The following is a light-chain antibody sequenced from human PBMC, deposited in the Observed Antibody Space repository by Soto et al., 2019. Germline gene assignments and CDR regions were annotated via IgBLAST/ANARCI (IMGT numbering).Light chain of an antibody. Sequence: EIVLTQSPGTLSLSPGERATLFCRASQRVYSNYFAWYQQKPGQAPRLLIYGASSRATGISDRFSGSGSGTGFTLTISRLEPEDFAVYYCQQYVSSPITFGQGTRLEIK. CDR1: QRVYSNY. J-gene: IGKJ5*01. CDR3: QQYVSSPIT. V-gene: IGKV3-20*01. CDR2: GAS.